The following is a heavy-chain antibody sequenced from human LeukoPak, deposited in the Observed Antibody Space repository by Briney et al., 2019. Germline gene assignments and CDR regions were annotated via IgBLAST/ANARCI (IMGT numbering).Heavy chain of an antibody. CDR1: GGSFSGYY. Sequence: SETLSLTCAVYGGSFSGYYWSWSRQPPGKGLEWIGEINHSGSTNYNPSLKSRVTISVDTSKNQFSLKLSSVTAADTAVYYCASTTVGHWFDPWGQGTLVTVSS. D-gene: IGHD4-23*01. CDR3: ASTTVGHWFDP. J-gene: IGHJ5*02. V-gene: IGHV4-34*01. CDR2: INHSGST.